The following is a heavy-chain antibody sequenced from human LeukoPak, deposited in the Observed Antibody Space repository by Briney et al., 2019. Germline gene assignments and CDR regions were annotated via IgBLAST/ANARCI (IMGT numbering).Heavy chain of an antibody. CDR2: ISGSGGST. CDR3: AKEIRYDSSGPIDY. V-gene: IGHV3-23*01. D-gene: IGHD3-22*01. CDR1: GFTFSSYA. J-gene: IGHJ4*02. Sequence: GGSLRLSCAASGFTFSSYAMSWVRQAPGKGLEWVSAISGSGGSTYYADSVKGRFTISRDNSKNTLYLQMNSPRAEDTAVYYCAKEIRYDSSGPIDYWGQGTLVTVSS.